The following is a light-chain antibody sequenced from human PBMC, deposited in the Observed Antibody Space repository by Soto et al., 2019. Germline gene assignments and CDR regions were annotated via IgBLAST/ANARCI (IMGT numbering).Light chain of an antibody. CDR1: QSVSSSY. CDR2: GAS. CDR3: QQRAT. Sequence: EIVLTQSPGTLSLSPGERATLSCRASQSVSSSYLAWYQQKPGQAPGLLIYGASSRATGIPDRFSGSGSGTDFTLTISRLEPEDFAVYYCQQRATFGQGTKVEIK. V-gene: IGKV3-20*01. J-gene: IGKJ1*01.